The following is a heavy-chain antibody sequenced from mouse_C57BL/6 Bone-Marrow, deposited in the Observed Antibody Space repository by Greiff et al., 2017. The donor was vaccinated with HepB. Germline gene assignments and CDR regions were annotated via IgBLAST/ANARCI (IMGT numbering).Heavy chain of an antibody. J-gene: IGHJ3*01. Sequence: EVKLQESGPGLVKPSQSLSLTCSVTGYSITSGYYWNWIRQFPGNKLEWMGYICYDGSNNYNPSLKNRISITRDTSKNQFFLKLNSVTTEDTATYYCARGDYGSPWFAYWGQGTLVTVSA. V-gene: IGHV3-6*01. CDR2: ICYDGSN. CDR3: ARGDYGSPWFAY. D-gene: IGHD1-1*01. CDR1: GYSITSGYY.